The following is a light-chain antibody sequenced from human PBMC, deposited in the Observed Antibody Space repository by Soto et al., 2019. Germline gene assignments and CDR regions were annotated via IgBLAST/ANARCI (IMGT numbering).Light chain of an antibody. J-gene: IGKJ5*01. CDR3: MQGTYWPPIT. Sequence: DNLSSPSTQSLPFCPRELSSTSCRSSQSPLHRSGYNYLDWYLQKPGQSPQLLIYWGSNRASGIPDRFSGSGSGTHFTLKISRVEAEDVGIYYCMQGTYWPPITFGQGTRLEI. CDR1: QSPLHRSGYNY. V-gene: IGKV2-28*01. CDR2: WGS.